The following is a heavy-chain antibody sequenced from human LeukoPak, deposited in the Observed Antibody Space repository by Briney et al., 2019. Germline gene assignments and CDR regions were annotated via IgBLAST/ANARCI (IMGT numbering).Heavy chain of an antibody. Sequence: GGSLRLSCAASGFTFSNYWMHWVRQAPGKGLVWVSRINTDGSTTTYADSVKGRFTISRDNAKNTLYLQMNRLRAEDTAVYYCSTGAPCDNSQGSRDYWGQGTLVTVSS. CDR2: INTDGSTT. J-gene: IGHJ4*02. V-gene: IGHV3-74*01. CDR3: STGAPCDNSQGSRDY. D-gene: IGHD4-23*01. CDR1: GFTFSNYW.